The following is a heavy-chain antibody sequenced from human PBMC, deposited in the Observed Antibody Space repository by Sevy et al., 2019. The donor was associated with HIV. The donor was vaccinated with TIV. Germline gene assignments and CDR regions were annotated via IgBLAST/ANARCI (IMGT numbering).Heavy chain of an antibody. J-gene: IGHJ4*02. V-gene: IGHV4-31*03. CDR2: IYNSGST. CDR3: ARGREDYECGCGLVDH. Sequence: SETLSLTCTVSGVSINSGGDYWSWIRQQPGKGLEWIGYIYNSGSTYYNPSLGSRITISDDTSNNQFSLKLTSVTAADTAVYYCARGREDYECGCGLVDHWGQGTLVTVSS. D-gene: IGHD3-16*01. CDR1: GVSINSGGDY.